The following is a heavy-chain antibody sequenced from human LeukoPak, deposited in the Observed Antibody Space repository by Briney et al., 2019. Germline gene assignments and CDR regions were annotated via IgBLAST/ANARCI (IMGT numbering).Heavy chain of an antibody. CDR3: AKDTLLRYFDWLSPFDAFDI. D-gene: IGHD3-9*01. CDR1: GFTFSSYG. CDR2: ISGSGGST. J-gene: IGHJ3*02. Sequence: GGSLRLSRAASGFTFSSYGMSWVRQAPGKGLEWVSAISGSGGSTYYADSVKGRFTISRDNSKNTLYLQMNSLRAEDTAVYYCAKDTLLRYFDWLSPFDAFDIWGQGTMVTVSS. V-gene: IGHV3-23*01.